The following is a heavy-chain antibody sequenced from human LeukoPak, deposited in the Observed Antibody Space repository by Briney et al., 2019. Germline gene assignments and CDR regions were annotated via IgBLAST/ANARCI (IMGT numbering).Heavy chain of an antibody. CDR1: GFIFRIYS. Sequence: GGSLRLSCAASGFIFRIYSMNWVRQAPGKGLEWVSVIYSGGSTYHADSVKGRFTISRDNSKNTLYLQMNSLRAVDTAVYYCARGGSYSNAFDIWGQGTMVTVSS. CDR3: ARGGSYSNAFDI. D-gene: IGHD1-26*01. J-gene: IGHJ3*02. V-gene: IGHV3-53*01. CDR2: IYSGGST.